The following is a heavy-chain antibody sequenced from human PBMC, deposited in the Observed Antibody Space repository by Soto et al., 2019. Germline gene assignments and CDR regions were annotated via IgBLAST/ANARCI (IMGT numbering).Heavy chain of an antibody. D-gene: IGHD2-8*01. CDR3: AKDPGGGIVPSLGLDP. Sequence: GGSLRLSCAASGFTFSIYSMHWVRQAPGKGLEWVAVISHDGSDIYYADSVKGRFTISRDNSKNTLYLQMKTLRAEDTAIYYCAKDPGGGIVPSLGLDPWGQGTLVTVSS. V-gene: IGHV3-30-3*01. J-gene: IGHJ5*02. CDR2: ISHDGSDI. CDR1: GFTFSIYS.